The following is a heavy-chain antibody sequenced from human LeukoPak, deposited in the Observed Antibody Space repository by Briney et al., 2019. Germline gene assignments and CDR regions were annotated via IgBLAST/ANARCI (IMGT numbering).Heavy chain of an antibody. J-gene: IGHJ5*02. CDR1: GITVSSNY. V-gene: IGHV3-66*01. D-gene: IGHD2-15*01. Sequence: GGSLRLSCAASGITVSSNYMSWVRQAPGKGLEWVSVIYSGGSTYYADSVKGRFTISRDNSKNTLYLQMKSLGAEDTAVYYCARVIGATWFDPWGQGTLVTVSS. CDR2: IYSGGST. CDR3: ARVIGATWFDP.